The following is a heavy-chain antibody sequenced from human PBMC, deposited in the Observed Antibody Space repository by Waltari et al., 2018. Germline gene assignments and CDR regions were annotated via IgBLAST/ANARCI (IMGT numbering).Heavy chain of an antibody. CDR1: GVSITSNRHY. Sequence: QLQLQESGPRLVRPSETLSLICRASGVSITSNRHYWAWIRQSPGQGLEWIGTVPYSGTTYSSPSLKSRVSVSRDTSKNQVSLILGSVTAADMAVYYCATYIGASVGTAAFDVWGQGTMVTVSS. V-gene: IGHV4-39*01. J-gene: IGHJ3*01. CDR2: VPYSGTT. D-gene: IGHD5-12*01. CDR3: ATYIGASVGTAAFDV.